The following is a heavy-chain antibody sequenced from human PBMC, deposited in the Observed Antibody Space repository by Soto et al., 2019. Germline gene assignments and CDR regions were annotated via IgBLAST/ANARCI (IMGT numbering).Heavy chain of an antibody. D-gene: IGHD6-13*01. V-gene: IGHV4-59*01. CDR2: IYYSGST. CDR3: ARVGSSSWYTFYYFDY. J-gene: IGHJ4*02. Sequence: TVSGGSISSYYWSWIRQPPGKGLEWIGYIYYSGSTNYNPSLKSRVTISVDTSKNQFSLKLSSVTAADTAVYYCARVGSSSWYTFYYFDYWGQGXLVTVSS. CDR1: GGSISSYY.